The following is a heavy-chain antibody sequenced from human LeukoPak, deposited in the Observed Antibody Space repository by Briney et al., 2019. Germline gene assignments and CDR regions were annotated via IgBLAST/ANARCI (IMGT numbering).Heavy chain of an antibody. CDR3: SSDYGDYGYAFDI. J-gene: IGHJ3*02. CDR2: IHYSGST. Sequence: SETLSLTCTVSGGSISSYYWVWIRQPPGKGLEWIGSIHYSGSTYYNPSLKSRVTISVDTSKNNFSLRLSSVTAADTAFYYCSSDYGDYGYAFDIWGQGTMVTVSS. D-gene: IGHD4-17*01. V-gene: IGHV4-39*02. CDR1: GGSISSYY.